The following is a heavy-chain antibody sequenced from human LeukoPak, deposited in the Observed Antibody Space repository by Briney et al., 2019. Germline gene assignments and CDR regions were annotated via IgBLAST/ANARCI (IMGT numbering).Heavy chain of an antibody. CDR1: GFTFSSYE. Sequence: GGSLCLSCAASGFTFSSYEMNWVRQAPGKGLEWVSYISSSGSTIYYADSVKGRFTISRDNAKNSLYLRMNSLRAEDTAVYYCARADYYDSSGYSGVFDRWGEGTLVTVSS. CDR3: ARADYYDSSGYSGVFDR. D-gene: IGHD3-22*01. V-gene: IGHV3-48*03. CDR2: ISSSGSTI. J-gene: IGHJ5*02.